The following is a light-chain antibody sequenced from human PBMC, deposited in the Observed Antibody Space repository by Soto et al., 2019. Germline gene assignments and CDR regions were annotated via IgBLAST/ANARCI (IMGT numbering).Light chain of an antibody. CDR1: QGISSY. Sequence: IQLTQSPSSLSSSVGDRFTVTCLASQGISSYLAWYQQKPGKAPKLLIYAASTLQSGVPSRFSGSGSGTDFTLTISSLQPEDFATYYCQQANSFPVTFGQGTRLEIK. CDR2: AAS. J-gene: IGKJ5*01. V-gene: IGKV1-9*01. CDR3: QQANSFPVT.